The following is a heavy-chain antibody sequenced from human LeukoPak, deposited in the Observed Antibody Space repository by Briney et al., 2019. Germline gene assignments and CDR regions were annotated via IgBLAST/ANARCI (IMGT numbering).Heavy chain of an antibody. D-gene: IGHD3-22*01. Sequence: SQTLSLTCTVSGGSISSGSYYWSWIRQPAGKGLEWIGRIYTSGSTNYNPSLKSRVTISVDTSKNQFSLKLSSVTAADTAVYYCASWVRYYDSSGYYYNWFDPWGQGTLVTVSS. CDR1: GGSISSGSYY. V-gene: IGHV4-61*02. CDR3: ASWVRYYDSSGYYYNWFDP. CDR2: IYTSGST. J-gene: IGHJ5*02.